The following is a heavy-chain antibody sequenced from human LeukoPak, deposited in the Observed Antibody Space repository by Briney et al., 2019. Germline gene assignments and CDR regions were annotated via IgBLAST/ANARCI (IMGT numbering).Heavy chain of an antibody. Sequence: GGSLRLSCAASGFTFSSYSMNWVRQAPGKGLEWVSYISSSSSTIYYADSVKGRFTISRDNAKNSLYLQTNSLRAEDTAVYYCARPQSGYSYGYFSPLDYWGQGTLVTVSS. J-gene: IGHJ4*02. CDR1: GFTFSSYS. D-gene: IGHD5-18*01. CDR2: ISSSSSTI. CDR3: ARPQSGYSYGYFSPLDY. V-gene: IGHV3-48*04.